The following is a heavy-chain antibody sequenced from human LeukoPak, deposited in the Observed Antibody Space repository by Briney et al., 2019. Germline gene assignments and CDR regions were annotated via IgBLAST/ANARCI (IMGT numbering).Heavy chain of an antibody. V-gene: IGHV4-34*01. D-gene: IGHD2-15*01. CDR1: GGSFSGYY. Sequence: PSETLSLTCAVYGGSFSGYYWSWIRQPPGKGLEWIGEINHSGSTNYNPSLKSRVTISVDTSKNQFSLKLSSVTAADTAVYYCARAMGYCSGGSCYSRPNAFDIWGQGTMVTVSS. CDR3: ARAMGYCSGGSCYSRPNAFDI. J-gene: IGHJ3*02. CDR2: INHSGST.